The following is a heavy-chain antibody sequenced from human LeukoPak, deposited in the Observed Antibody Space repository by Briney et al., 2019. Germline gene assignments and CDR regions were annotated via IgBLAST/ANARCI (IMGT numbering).Heavy chain of an antibody. J-gene: IGHJ4*02. Sequence: ASVKVSCKASGYTFINFAINWGRQAPGQRPEWMGWINAGNGNTKYSQKYQGRVTITRDTSASTAYMELSGLTSEDTAVYYCARGPRATADDYWGQGTLVTVSS. V-gene: IGHV1-3*01. D-gene: IGHD5-18*01. CDR3: ARGPRATADDY. CDR2: INAGNGNT. CDR1: GYTFINFA.